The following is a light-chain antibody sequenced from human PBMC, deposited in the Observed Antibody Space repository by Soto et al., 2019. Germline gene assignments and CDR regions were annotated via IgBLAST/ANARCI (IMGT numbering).Light chain of an antibody. Sequence: AIQMTQSPSSLSASVGDRVIITCRASQGIRNELGWYQQKPGKVPKPLIYDASSLQSGVPSRFSGSGSGTDFTLTISSLQPEDFATYYCLQDYTYPLTFGGGTKVDIK. CDR2: DAS. J-gene: IGKJ4*01. CDR3: LQDYTYPLT. CDR1: QGIRNE. V-gene: IGKV1-6*01.